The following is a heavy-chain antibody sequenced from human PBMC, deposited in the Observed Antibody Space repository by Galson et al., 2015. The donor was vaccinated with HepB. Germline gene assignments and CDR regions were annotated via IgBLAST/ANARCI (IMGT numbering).Heavy chain of an antibody. CDR2: IWYDGSNK. Sequence: SLRLSCAASGFTFSSYGMHWVRQAPGKGLEWVAVIWYDGSNKYYADSVKGRFTISRDNSKNTLYLQMNSLRAEDTAVYYCARGATVVQGVIPQPFDYWGQGTLVTVSS. J-gene: IGHJ4*02. D-gene: IGHD3-10*01. V-gene: IGHV3-33*01. CDR1: GFTFSSYG. CDR3: ARGATVVQGVIPQPFDY.